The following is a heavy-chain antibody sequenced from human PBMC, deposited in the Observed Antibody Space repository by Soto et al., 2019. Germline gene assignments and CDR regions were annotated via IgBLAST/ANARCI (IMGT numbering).Heavy chain of an antibody. D-gene: IGHD3-3*01. CDR3: ARGGNDFWSGSVGVDY. Sequence: QVQLVQSGAEVKKPGASVKVSCKASGYTFTSYDINWVRQATGQGLEWMGWMNPNSGNTGYAQKFQGRVTMTRNTSISTAHMELSSLRSEDTAVYYCARGGNDFWSGSVGVDYWGQGTLVTVSS. CDR1: GYTFTSYD. CDR2: MNPNSGNT. V-gene: IGHV1-8*01. J-gene: IGHJ4*02.